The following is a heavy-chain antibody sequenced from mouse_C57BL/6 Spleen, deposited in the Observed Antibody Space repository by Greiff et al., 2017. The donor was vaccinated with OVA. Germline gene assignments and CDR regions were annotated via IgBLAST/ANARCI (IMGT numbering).Heavy chain of an antibody. CDR3: VVVVATDYYAMDY. CDR2: IYPRSGNT. CDR1: GYTFTSYG. D-gene: IGHD1-1*01. J-gene: IGHJ4*01. V-gene: IGHV1-81*01. Sequence: QVQLQQSGAELARPGASVKLSCKASGYTFTSYGISWVKQRTGQGLEWIGEIYPRSGNTNYNEKFKGKSTLTADKSSSTAYMELRSLTSEYSAVYFGVVVVATDYYAMDYWGQGTSVTVSS.